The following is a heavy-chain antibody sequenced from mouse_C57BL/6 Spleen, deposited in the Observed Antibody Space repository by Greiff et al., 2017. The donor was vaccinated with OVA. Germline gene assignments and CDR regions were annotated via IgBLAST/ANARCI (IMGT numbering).Heavy chain of an antibody. D-gene: IGHD4-1*01. CDR2: INPSNGGT. V-gene: IGHV1-53*01. CDR3: ARANWLYYYAMDY. CDR1: GYTFTSYW. J-gene: IGHJ4*01. Sequence: QVQLQQPGPELVKPGASVKLSCKASGYTFTSYWMHWVKQRPGQGLEWIGNINPSNGGTNYNEKFKSKATLTVDKSSSTAYMQLSSLTSEDSAVYYCARANWLYYYAMDYWGQGTSVTVSS.